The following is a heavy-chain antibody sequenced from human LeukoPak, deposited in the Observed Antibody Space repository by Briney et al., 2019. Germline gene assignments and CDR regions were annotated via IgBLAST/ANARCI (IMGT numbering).Heavy chain of an antibody. Sequence: SETLSLTCTVSGGSISSYYWSWIRQPPGKGPEWIGFIYYIGNTNYNPSLKSRVTISVDTSKNQFSLKLTSVTAADTAVYYCAREADSPKGFHAVDIWGQGTMVSVSS. CDR3: AREADSPKGFHAVDI. CDR2: IYYIGNT. J-gene: IGHJ3*02. V-gene: IGHV4-59*01. D-gene: IGHD3-22*01. CDR1: GGSISSYY.